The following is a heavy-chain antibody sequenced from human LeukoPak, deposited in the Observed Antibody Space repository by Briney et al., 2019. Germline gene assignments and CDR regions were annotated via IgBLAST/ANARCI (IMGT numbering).Heavy chain of an antibody. J-gene: IGHJ4*02. CDR1: GFTFSSYT. CDR2: IPDNGAYS. V-gene: IGHV3-21*01. CDR3: VRGDSRDY. Sequence: GGSLRLSCAASGFTFSSYTMNWVRQAPGKGLEWVSSIPDNGAYSHHADSVKGRFTISRDNARNSLYLDMHNLEAEDTAVYYCVRGDSRDYWGQGTLVTVSS. D-gene: IGHD6-13*01.